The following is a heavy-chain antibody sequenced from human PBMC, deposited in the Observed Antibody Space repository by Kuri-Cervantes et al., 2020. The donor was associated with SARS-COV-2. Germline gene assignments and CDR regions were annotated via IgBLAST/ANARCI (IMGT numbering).Heavy chain of an antibody. D-gene: IGHD6-13*01. CDR1: GGSISSHY. J-gene: IGHJ4*02. V-gene: IGHV4-59*11. CDR2: IYYSGST. CDR3: ARNGAAAAGYYFDY. Sequence: SETLSLTCTVSGGSISSHYWSWIRQPPGKGLEWIGYIYYSGSTNYNPSLKSRVTISVDTSKNQFSLKLSSVTAADTAVYYCARNGAAAAGYYFDYWGQGTLVTVSS.